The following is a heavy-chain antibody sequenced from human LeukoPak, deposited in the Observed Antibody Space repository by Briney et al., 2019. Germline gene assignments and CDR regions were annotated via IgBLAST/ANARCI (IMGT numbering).Heavy chain of an antibody. Sequence: SETLSLTCTVSGGSISSSSYYWGWIRQPPGKGLEWIGSIYYSGSTYYNPPLKSRVTISVDTSKNQFSLKLSSVTAADTAVYYCARLSAAGRAIDYWGQGTLVTVSS. D-gene: IGHD6-13*01. J-gene: IGHJ4*02. CDR1: GGSISSSSYY. CDR3: ARLSAAGRAIDY. V-gene: IGHV4-39*01. CDR2: IYYSGST.